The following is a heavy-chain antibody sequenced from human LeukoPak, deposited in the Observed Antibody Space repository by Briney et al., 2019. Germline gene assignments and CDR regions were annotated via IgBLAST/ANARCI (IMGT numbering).Heavy chain of an antibody. D-gene: IGHD6-19*01. CDR3: ATLWVAVAGRVV. Sequence: ASVKVSCKASGGTFSSYATSWVRQAPGQGLEWMGWINPNSGGTNYAQKFQGRVTMTRDTSISTAYMELSRLRSDDTAVYYCATLWVAVAGRVVWGQGTLVTVSS. V-gene: IGHV1-2*02. J-gene: IGHJ4*02. CDR2: INPNSGGT. CDR1: GGTFSSYA.